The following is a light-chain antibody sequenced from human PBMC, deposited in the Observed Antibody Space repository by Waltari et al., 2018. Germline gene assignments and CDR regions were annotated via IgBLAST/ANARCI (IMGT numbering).Light chain of an antibody. Sequence: IVLTTPSRTPPSSSPERATPPCCGSNNVNSNYLAWYQQIGGQSPRLLIYGASTRAAGIPERFSGSGSGTDFTLTITGLEPEDFAAYYCQQYSGWSGAFGGGTKVDI. CDR1: NNVNSNY. CDR3: QQYSGWSGA. V-gene: IGKV3-20*01. CDR2: GAS. J-gene: IGKJ4*02.